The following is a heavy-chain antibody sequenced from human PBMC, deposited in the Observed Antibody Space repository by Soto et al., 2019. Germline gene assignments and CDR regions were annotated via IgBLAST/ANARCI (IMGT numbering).Heavy chain of an antibody. CDR1: GFTFSGSA. Sequence: GGSLRLSCAASGFTFSGSAMHWVRQASGKGLEWVGRTRSKANSYATAYAASVKGRFTISRDDSKNTAYLQMNSLKTEDTAVYYCTRHAELGYCTNGVCYPYYYYYYMDVWGKGTTVTVSS. D-gene: IGHD2-8*01. V-gene: IGHV3-73*01. CDR3: TRHAELGYCTNGVCYPYYYYYYMDV. CDR2: TRSKANSYAT. J-gene: IGHJ6*03.